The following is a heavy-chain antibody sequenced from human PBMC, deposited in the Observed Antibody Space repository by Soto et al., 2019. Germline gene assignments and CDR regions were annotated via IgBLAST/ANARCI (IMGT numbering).Heavy chain of an antibody. CDR1: GFTFNNYA. J-gene: IGHJ4*02. Sequence: EVQLLESGGDLVQPGGSLRLSCAASGFTFNNYAMSWVRQAPGKGLEWVSAISGSGDSTYYADSVKGRFTISRDNSKSPLFPQMNSRRAGDTAVYYGAKGDVAPAVWAGGVVRTKDHGGRGPLVTVSS. V-gene: IGHV3-23*01. D-gene: IGHD2-2*01. CDR2: ISGSGDST. CDR3: AKGDVAPAVWAGGVVRTKDH.